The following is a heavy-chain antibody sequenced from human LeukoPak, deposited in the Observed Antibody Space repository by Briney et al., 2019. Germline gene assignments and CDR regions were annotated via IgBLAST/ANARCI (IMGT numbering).Heavy chain of an antibody. CDR3: ARGVPYAY. Sequence: SETLSLTCTVSGGSISSGGYYWSWIRQHPGKGLEWIGEINHSGSTNYNPSLKSRVTISVDTSKNQFSLKLSSVTAADTAVYYCARGVPYAYWGQGTLVTVSS. V-gene: IGHV4-31*03. D-gene: IGHD2-2*01. J-gene: IGHJ4*02. CDR1: GGSISSGGYY. CDR2: INHSGST.